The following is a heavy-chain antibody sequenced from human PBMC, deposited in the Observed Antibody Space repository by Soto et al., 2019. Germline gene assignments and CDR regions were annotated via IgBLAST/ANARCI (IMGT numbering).Heavy chain of an antibody. V-gene: IGHV1-69*06. CDR1: GGTFSSYA. CDR2: IIPIFGTA. CDR3: ARDKVRHYYYSSGYYFDY. D-gene: IGHD3-22*01. J-gene: IGHJ4*02. Sequence: QVQLVQSGAEVKKPGSSVKVSCKASGGTFSSYAISWVRQAPGQGLEWMGGIIPIFGTANYAQKFQGGVTITADKSTSTAYMEMSSLRSEDTAVYYCARDKVRHYYYSSGYYFDYWGQGTLVTVSS.